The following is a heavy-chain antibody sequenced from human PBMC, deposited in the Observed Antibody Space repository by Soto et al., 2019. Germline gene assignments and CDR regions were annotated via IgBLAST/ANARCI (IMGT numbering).Heavy chain of an antibody. V-gene: IGHV4-39*01. CDR3: ARGGGSYGYNWFDP. CDR1: GGSISSSSYY. J-gene: IGHJ5*02. CDR2: IYYSGST. Sequence: QLQLQESGPGLVKPSETLSLTCTVSGGSISSSSYYWGWIRQPPGKGLEWIGSIYYSGSTYYNPSLKSRVTISVDTSKNQFSLKLSSVTAADTAVYYCARGGGSYGYNWFDPWGQGTLVTVSS. D-gene: IGHD5-18*01.